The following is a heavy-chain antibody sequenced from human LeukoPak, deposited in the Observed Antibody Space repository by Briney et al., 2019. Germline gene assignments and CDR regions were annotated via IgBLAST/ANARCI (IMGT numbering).Heavy chain of an antibody. CDR1: GGSISGTNYY. V-gene: IGHV4-39*01. D-gene: IGHD3-10*01. Sequence: SETLSLTCTVSGGSISGTNYYWGWIRQPPGKGLEWIGTTYSSGNTYYNPSLKSRVTISVDTSKNQFSLKLTSVTAADTAVYYCARHVSRIAMAFDHWGQGTLVTVSS. CDR3: ARHVSRIAMAFDH. J-gene: IGHJ4*02. CDR2: TYSSGNT.